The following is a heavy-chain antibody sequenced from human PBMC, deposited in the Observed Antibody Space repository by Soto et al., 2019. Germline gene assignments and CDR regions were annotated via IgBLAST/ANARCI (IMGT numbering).Heavy chain of an antibody. Sequence: QVQLVESGGGVVQPGRSLRLSCAASGFTFSSYGMHWVRQAPGKGLEWVAVIWYDGSNKYYADSVKGRFTISRDNSKNTLYLQMNRLRGEDTAVYYCASEYCSGGRCYYYGMDVWGRGTTVTVSS. CDR2: IWYDGSNK. CDR3: ASEYCSGGRCYYYGMDV. J-gene: IGHJ6*04. V-gene: IGHV3-33*01. D-gene: IGHD2-15*01. CDR1: GFTFSSYG.